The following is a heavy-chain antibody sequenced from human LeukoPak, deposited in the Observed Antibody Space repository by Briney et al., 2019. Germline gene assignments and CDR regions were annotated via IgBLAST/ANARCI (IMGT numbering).Heavy chain of an antibody. CDR2: ISYDGRNK. J-gene: IGHJ6*02. CDR3: AKDRASRTTYYYDSSGYYHTRGDYGMDV. D-gene: IGHD3-22*01. Sequence: GGSLGLSCAASGFTFSSYGMHWVRQAPGKGLEWVAVISYDGRNKYYADSVKGRFTISRDNSKNTLYLQMNSLRAEDTAVYYCAKDRASRTTYYYDSSGYYHTRGDYGMDVWGQGTTVTVSS. V-gene: IGHV3-30*18. CDR1: GFTFSSYG.